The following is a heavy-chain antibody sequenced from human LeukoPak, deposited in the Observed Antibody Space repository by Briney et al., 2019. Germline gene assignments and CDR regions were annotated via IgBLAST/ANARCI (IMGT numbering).Heavy chain of an antibody. CDR1: GFTFSSYE. D-gene: IGHD3-3*01. CDR2: ISSSGGTI. Sequence: GGSLRLSCAASGFTFSSYEMNWVRQAPGKGLEWVSYISSSGGTIYYADSVKGRFTISRDNAKNSLYLQMNSLRAEDTAVYYCARGASFVFDWGQGTLVTVSS. J-gene: IGHJ4*02. CDR3: ARGASFVFD. V-gene: IGHV3-48*03.